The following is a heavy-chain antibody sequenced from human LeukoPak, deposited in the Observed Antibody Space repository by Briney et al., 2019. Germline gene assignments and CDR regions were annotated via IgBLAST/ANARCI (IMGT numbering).Heavy chain of an antibody. V-gene: IGHV1-2*02. CDR1: GYTFTGYY. J-gene: IGHJ6*03. D-gene: IGHD6-19*01. Sequence: ASVKVSCKASGYTFTGYYMHWVRQAPGQGLEWMGWINPNSGGTNYAQKFQGRVTMTRDTSISTAYMELSRLRSDDTAVYYCARDSIAVAGYYYYYMDVWGKGTTVTVSS. CDR2: INPNSGGT. CDR3: ARDSIAVAGYYYYYMDV.